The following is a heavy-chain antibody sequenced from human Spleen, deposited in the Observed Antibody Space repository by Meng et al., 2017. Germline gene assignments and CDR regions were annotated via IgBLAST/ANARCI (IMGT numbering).Heavy chain of an antibody. D-gene: IGHD2-2*02. CDR2: INHSGST. CDR1: GGSFSGYY. Sequence: SETLSLTCAVYGGSFSGYYWSWIRQPPGKGLERIGEINHSGSTNYNPSLKSRVTISVDTSKNQFSLKLSSVTAADTAVYYCARDKLRYPEYYFDYWGQGMMVTVSS. CDR3: ARDKLRYPEYYFDY. J-gene: IGHJ4*02. V-gene: IGHV4-34*01.